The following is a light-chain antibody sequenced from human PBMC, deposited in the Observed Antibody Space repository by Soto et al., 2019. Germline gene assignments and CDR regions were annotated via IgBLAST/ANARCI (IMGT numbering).Light chain of an antibody. J-gene: IGKJ1*01. Sequence: FPMSNSPSPLSASVVDRVTITCRASQSIGRFLAWYQHQPGKAPKLLIYDASTLESGVPSRFSGTGSGTEFTFSITSLQPEDFGTYYCQQCDRGCRFGQGTKVEIK. V-gene: IGKV1-5*01. CDR2: DAS. CDR1: QSIGRF. CDR3: QQCDRGCR.